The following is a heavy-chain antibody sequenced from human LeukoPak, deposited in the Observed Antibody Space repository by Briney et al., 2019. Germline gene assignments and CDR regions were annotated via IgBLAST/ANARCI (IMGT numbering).Heavy chain of an antibody. J-gene: IGHJ6*03. D-gene: IGHD5-12*01. CDR1: GGTFSSYA. V-gene: IGHV1-69*05. Sequence: SVKVSCKASGGTFSSYAISWVRQAPGQGLEWMGGIIPIFGTANYAQKFQGRVTITTDESTSTAYMQLSSLRSEDTAVYYCAGKRYSGYDLVIAYYYYMDVWGKGTTVTVSS. CDR3: AGKRYSGYDLVIAYYYYMDV. CDR2: IIPIFGTA.